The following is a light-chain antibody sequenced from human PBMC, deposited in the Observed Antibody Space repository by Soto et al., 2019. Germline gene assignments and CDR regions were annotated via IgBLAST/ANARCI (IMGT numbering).Light chain of an antibody. V-gene: IGLV2-14*01. Sequence: QSALTQPASVSGSPGQSITISCTGTSSDVGGYNYVSWYQQHPGKAPKPMIYDVSNRPSGVSNRFSGSKSGNTASLPISGPQAEDEADYYCSSYTSSSKGVFGGGTKLTVL. J-gene: IGLJ3*02. CDR3: SSYTSSSKGV. CDR1: SSDVGGYNY. CDR2: DVS.